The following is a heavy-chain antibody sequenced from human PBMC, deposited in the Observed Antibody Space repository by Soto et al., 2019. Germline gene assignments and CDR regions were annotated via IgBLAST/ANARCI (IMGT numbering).Heavy chain of an antibody. CDR3: ARDGSGGSYLTLTTYYGMDV. CDR2: MNPNSGNT. J-gene: IGHJ6*02. Sequence: ASVKVSCKASGYTFTSYDINWVRQATGQGLEWMGWMNPNSGNTGYAQKFQGRVTMTRNTSISTAYMELSSLRSEDTAVYYCARDGSGGSYLTLTTYYGMDVWGQGTTVTVSS. CDR1: GYTFTSYD. V-gene: IGHV1-8*01. D-gene: IGHD3-10*01.